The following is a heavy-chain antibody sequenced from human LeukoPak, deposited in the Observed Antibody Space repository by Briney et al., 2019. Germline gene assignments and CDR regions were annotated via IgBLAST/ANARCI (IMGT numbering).Heavy chain of an antibody. D-gene: IGHD6-19*01. CDR3: ARLKAVAAFDI. CDR1: GDSISGYY. Sequence: SETLSLTCTVSGDSISGYYWTWIRQPADKGLEWIGRIYSDGSTSYNPSLKSRITMSLDTSKNQFSLKLSSVTAADTAVYYCARLKAVAAFDIWGQGTMVTVSS. V-gene: IGHV4-4*07. J-gene: IGHJ3*02. CDR2: IYSDGST.